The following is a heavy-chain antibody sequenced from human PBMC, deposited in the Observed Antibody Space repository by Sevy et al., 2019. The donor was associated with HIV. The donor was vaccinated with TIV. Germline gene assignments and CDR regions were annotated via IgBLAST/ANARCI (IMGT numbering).Heavy chain of an antibody. CDR1: GFTFSDYG. CDR2: ISYDGSNK. V-gene: IGHV3-30*18. D-gene: IGHD3-16*02. CDR3: AKAVYRDNYYYSGMDV. J-gene: IGHJ6*02. Sequence: GGSLRLSCAASGFTFSDYGMQWVRQAPGKGLEWVAVISYDGSNKYYADSVKGRFTMSRDNSKNIYLRMNSLRAEDTAVYFCAKAVYRDNYYYSGMDVWGQGTTVTVSS.